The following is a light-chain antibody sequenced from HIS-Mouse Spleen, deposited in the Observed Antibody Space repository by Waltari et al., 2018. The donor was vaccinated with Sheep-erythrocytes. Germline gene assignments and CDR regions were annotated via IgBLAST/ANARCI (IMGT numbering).Light chain of an antibody. CDR2: EVS. CDR3: SSYAGSNNWV. Sequence: QSALTQPPSASGSPGQSVTIPCNGTSSDVGGYNDVSWYQQHPGKAPKRMIYEVSTRPSGVPDRFSGSKSGNTASLTVSGLQAEDEADYYCSSYAGSNNWVFGGGTKLTVL. V-gene: IGLV2-8*01. CDR1: SSDVGGYND. J-gene: IGLJ3*02.